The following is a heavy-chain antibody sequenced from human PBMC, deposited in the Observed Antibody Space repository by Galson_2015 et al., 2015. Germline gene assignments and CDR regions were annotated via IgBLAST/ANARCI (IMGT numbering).Heavy chain of an antibody. CDR2: ISYDGRHK. Sequence: SLRLSCAASGFTFSNYGMHWVRQAPGKGLKWVAIISYDGRHKYYADSVKGRFTISRDNSKNTLYLQMNSLRPEDTAVYYCAKGSGLNTNYPFDPWGQGTLVTVSS. V-gene: IGHV3-30*18. CDR1: GFTFSNYG. D-gene: IGHD3-10*01. CDR3: AKGSGLNTNYPFDP. J-gene: IGHJ5*02.